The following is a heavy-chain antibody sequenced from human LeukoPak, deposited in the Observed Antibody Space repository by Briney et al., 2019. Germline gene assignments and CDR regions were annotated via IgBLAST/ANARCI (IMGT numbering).Heavy chain of an antibody. D-gene: IGHD2-15*01. CDR3: ARDRGDYCSGGSCYYDYYYYGMDV. CDR2: IYYSGST. V-gene: IGHV4-59*01. CDR1: GGSISSYY. J-gene: IGHJ6*02. Sequence: SETLSLTCTASGGSISSYYWSWIRQPPGKGLEWIGYIYYSGSTNYNPSLKSRVTISVDTSKNQFSLKPSSVTAADTAVYYCARDRGDYCSGGSCYYDYYYYGMDVWGQGTTVTVSS.